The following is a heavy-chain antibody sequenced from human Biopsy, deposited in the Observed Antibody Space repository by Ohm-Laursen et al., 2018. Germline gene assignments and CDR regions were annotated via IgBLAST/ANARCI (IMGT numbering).Heavy chain of an antibody. V-gene: IGHV4-59*01. CDR3: ARGEAGVYDALDI. CDR1: GGSMSSYY. D-gene: IGHD5/OR15-5a*01. Sequence: TLSPTCTVSGGSMSSYYWTWIRQPPGKGLEWIGYIYNSGSTNYNPSLKSRVTISVAVDTSKSQFSLRLSSVTAADTAMYYCARGEAGVYDALDIWGQGTMVIVSS. CDR2: IYNSGST. J-gene: IGHJ3*02.